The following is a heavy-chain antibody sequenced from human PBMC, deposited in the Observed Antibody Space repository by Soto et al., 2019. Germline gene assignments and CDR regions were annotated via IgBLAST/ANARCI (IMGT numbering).Heavy chain of an antibody. Sequence: QITLKESGPTLVKPTQTLTLTCTFSGFSLSTSGVGVGWIRQPPGKALEWLALIYWDDDKRYSPSLKSRLTITKDTSKNQVVLTITNMDPLDTATYYCAHKPDSYGYFDDGGQGTLVTVSS. CDR1: GFSLSTSGVG. D-gene: IGHD5-18*01. CDR2: IYWDDDK. CDR3: AHKPDSYGYFDD. J-gene: IGHJ4*02. V-gene: IGHV2-5*02.